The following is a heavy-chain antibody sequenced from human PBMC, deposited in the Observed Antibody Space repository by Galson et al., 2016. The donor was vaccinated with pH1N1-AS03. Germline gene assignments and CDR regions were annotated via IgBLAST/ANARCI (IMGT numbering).Heavy chain of an antibody. CDR2: ISYDGSHK. J-gene: IGHJ6*02. D-gene: IGHD6-19*01. V-gene: IGHV3-30*07. CDR1: GFTFSNHA. Sequence: SLRLSCAASGFTFSNHAMHWVRQAPGKGLEWVAIISYDGSHKYYADSVKGRFTISRDNARNSLYLQMNSLRAEDTAVYYCARRSAAVSGTGCVDVWGQGTTVTVSS. CDR3: ARRSAAVSGTGCVDV.